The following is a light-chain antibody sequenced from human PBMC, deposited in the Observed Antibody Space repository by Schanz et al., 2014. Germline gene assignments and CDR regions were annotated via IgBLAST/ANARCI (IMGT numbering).Light chain of an antibody. CDR1: QSVSSSY. CDR3: QQYGSSPR. Sequence: EIVLTQSPGTLSLSPGERATLSCRASQSVSSSYLAWYRQKPGQAPRLLIYGASSRATGIPARFSGSGSGTDFTLTISRLEPEDFAVYYCQQYGSSPRFGQGTKVEIK. CDR2: GAS. J-gene: IGKJ1*01. V-gene: IGKV3-20*01.